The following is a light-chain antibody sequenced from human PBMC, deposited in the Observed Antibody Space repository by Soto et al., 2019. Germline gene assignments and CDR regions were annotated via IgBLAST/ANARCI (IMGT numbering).Light chain of an antibody. Sequence: DIQMTQSPSTLSASVGDRVTITCRASQSISDWLAWYQHKPGKAPKLLIYKTSSLESGVPSRFSGSGSGTEFTLTISSLQPDDFAIYYCQQYNIYWTFGQGTKVEIK. CDR2: KTS. CDR1: QSISDW. V-gene: IGKV1-5*03. CDR3: QQYNIYWT. J-gene: IGKJ1*01.